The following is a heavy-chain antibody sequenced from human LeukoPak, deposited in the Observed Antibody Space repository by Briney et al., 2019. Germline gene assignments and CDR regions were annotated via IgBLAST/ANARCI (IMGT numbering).Heavy chain of an antibody. V-gene: IGHV1-18*01. J-gene: IGHJ6*03. CDR1: GCTFTSYG. D-gene: IGHD3-9*01. Sequence: ASVKVSCKASGCTFTSYGISWVRQAPGQGLEWMGWISAYNGNTNYAQKLQGRVTMTTDTSTSTAYMELRSLRSDDTAVYYCARDGLHSLRYFDWLAYYYYMDVWGKGTTVTVSS. CDR2: ISAYNGNT. CDR3: ARDGLHSLRYFDWLAYYYYMDV.